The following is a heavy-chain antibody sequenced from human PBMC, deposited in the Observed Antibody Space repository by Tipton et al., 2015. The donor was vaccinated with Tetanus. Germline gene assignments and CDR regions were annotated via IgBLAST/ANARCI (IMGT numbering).Heavy chain of an antibody. CDR3: ARRGGGSTFDH. CDR2: IYYTGNT. J-gene: IGHJ4*02. V-gene: IGHV4-59*06. CDR1: GGSMNSYY. Sequence: GLVKPSETLSLICTVSGGSMNSYYWSWIRQHPGKGLEWLGYIYYTGNTYYNPSLKSRLTISLDTSKNHFSLRLTSLSAADTAVYFCARRGGGSTFDHWGQGTLVTVSS. D-gene: IGHD1-26*01.